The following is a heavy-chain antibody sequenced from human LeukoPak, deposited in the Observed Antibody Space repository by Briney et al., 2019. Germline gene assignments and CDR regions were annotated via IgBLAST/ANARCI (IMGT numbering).Heavy chain of an antibody. CDR1: GGSFSGYY. Sequence: SETLSLTCAVYGGSFSGYYWSWIRQPPGKGLEWIGEINHSGSTNYNPSLKSRVTISVDTSKNQFSLKLSSVTAADTAVYYCARGSLYGGKGGVFVGLKYWGQGTLVTVSS. CDR3: ARGSLYGGKGGVFVGLKY. J-gene: IGHJ4*02. V-gene: IGHV4-34*01. D-gene: IGHD4-23*01. CDR2: INHSGST.